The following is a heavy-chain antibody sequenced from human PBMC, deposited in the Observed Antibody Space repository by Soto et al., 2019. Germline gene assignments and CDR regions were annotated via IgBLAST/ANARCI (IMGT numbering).Heavy chain of an antibody. CDR2: IIGDGSTT. D-gene: IGHD3-10*01. Sequence: EVQLVESGGGLVQPGGSLRLSCAASGFTFSTYWMHWVRQAPGKGLVWVSRIIGDGSTTSYADSVKGRFTISRDNAKNLLYLQVSGLRAEDMAVYYCARGGLRSYWFDPWGQGTLVTVSS. J-gene: IGHJ5*02. CDR1: GFTFSTYW. CDR3: ARGGLRSYWFDP. V-gene: IGHV3-74*01.